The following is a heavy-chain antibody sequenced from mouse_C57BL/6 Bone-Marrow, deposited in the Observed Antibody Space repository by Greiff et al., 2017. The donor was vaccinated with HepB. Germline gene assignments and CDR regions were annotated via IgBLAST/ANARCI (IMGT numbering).Heavy chain of an antibody. J-gene: IGHJ4*01. V-gene: IGHV1-42*01. CDR3: ATSPLRDYAMDY. CDR2: INPSTGGT. D-gene: IGHD3-2*02. CDR1: GYSFTGYY. Sequence: VQLQQSGPELVKPGASVKISCKASGYSFTGYYMNWVKQSPEKSLEWIGEINPSTGGTTYNQKFKAKATLTVDKSSSTAYMQLKSLTSEDSSVYYCATSPLRDYAMDYWGQGTSVTVSS.